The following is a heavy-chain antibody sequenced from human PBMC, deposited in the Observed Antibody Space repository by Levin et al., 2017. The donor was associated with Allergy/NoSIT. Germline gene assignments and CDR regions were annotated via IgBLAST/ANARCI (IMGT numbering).Heavy chain of an antibody. D-gene: IGHD6-19*01. J-gene: IGHJ4*02. CDR2: ISWNSGSI. CDR3: AKDSRLVPSLFDY. CDR1: GFTFDDYA. Sequence: SLKISCAASGFTFDDYAMHWVRQAPGKGLEWVSGISWNSGSIGYADSVKGRFTISRDNAKNSLYLQMNSLRAEDTALYYCAKDSRLVPSLFDYWGQGTLVTVSS. V-gene: IGHV3-9*01.